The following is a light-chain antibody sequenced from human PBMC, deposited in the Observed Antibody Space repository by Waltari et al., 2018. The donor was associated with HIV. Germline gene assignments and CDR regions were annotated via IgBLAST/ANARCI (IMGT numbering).Light chain of an antibody. CDR2: AVS. V-gene: IGLV2-23*01. Sequence: QSALTQPASVSGSPGQSIPISCTGTRSYVGGYNYVPWYQQHPGKAPKLVIFAVSERPSGVSNRFSGSKAGNTASLTISGLQAEDEADYNCCSYAGSSTLLFGGGTKVTVL. J-gene: IGLJ2*01. CDR3: CSYAGSSTLL. CDR1: RSYVGGYNY.